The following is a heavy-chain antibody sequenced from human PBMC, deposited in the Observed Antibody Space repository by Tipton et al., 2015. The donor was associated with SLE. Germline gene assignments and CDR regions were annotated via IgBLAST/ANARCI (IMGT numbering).Heavy chain of an antibody. D-gene: IGHD2-15*01. CDR2: INHSGST. Sequence: LRLSCAVYGGSFSGYYWSWIRQPPGKGLEWIGEINHSGSTHYNPSLKSRVTISVDTSRNQFSLKLTSVTAADSAVYYCARYSLTNWHLDLWGRGTLVTVSS. CDR1: GGSFSGYY. V-gene: IGHV4-34*01. CDR3: ARYSLTNWHLDL. J-gene: IGHJ2*01.